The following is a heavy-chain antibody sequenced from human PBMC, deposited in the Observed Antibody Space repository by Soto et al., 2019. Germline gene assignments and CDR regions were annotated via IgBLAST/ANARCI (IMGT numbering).Heavy chain of an antibody. Sequence: ASVKVSCKASGFTFTSSAVQWVRQARGQRLEWIGWIVVGSGNTNYAQKFQERVTITRDMSTSTAYMELSSLRSEDTAVYYCAAVPVVVAAYDFDYWGQGTLVTVSS. J-gene: IGHJ4*02. CDR3: AAVPVVVAAYDFDY. D-gene: IGHD2-15*01. CDR1: GFTFTSSA. V-gene: IGHV1-58*01. CDR2: IVVGSGNT.